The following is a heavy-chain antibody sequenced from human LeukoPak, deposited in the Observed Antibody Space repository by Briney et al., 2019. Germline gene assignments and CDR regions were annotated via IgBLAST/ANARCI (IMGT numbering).Heavy chain of an antibody. CDR3: ARVVRDSSEGYFDY. J-gene: IGHJ4*02. CDR2: ISAYNGNT. CDR1: GYTFTSYG. Sequence: ASVKVSCKASGYTFTSYGTSWARQAPGQGLEWMGWISAYNGNTNYAQKLQGRVTMTTDTSTSTAYMELRSLRSDDTAVYYCARVVRDSSEGYFDYWGQGTLVTVSS. V-gene: IGHV1-18*01. D-gene: IGHD3-22*01.